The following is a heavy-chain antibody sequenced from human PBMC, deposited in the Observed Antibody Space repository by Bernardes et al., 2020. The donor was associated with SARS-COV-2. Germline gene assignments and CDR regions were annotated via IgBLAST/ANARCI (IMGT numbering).Heavy chain of an antibody. V-gene: IGHV3-21*01. Sequence: GGSLRLSCAASGFTFSSYSMNWVRQAPGKGLEWVSSISSSSSYIYYADSVKGRFTISRDNAKNSLYLQMNSLRAEDTAVYYCASIAAAGTSTYYYYGMDVWGQGTTVTVSS. D-gene: IGHD6-13*01. CDR3: ASIAAAGTSTYYYYGMDV. CDR2: ISSSSSYI. CDR1: GFTFSSYS. J-gene: IGHJ6*02.